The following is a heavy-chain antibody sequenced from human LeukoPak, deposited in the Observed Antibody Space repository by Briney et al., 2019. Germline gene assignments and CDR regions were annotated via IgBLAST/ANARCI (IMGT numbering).Heavy chain of an antibody. V-gene: IGHV1-2*02. D-gene: IGHD4-17*01. CDR1: GYTSTGYY. Sequence: ASVKVSCKASGYTSTGYYTHWVRQAPGQGLEWMGWINPDGGGTNYAQNFQGRVTMTRDTSISTAYMELSRLRSDDTAMYYCARVSTLAVTGSFDPWGQGTLVTVSS. CDR2: INPDGGGT. J-gene: IGHJ5*02. CDR3: ARVSTLAVTGSFDP.